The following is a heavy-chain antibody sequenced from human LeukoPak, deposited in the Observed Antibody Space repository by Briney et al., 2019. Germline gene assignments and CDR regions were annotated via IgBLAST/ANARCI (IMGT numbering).Heavy chain of an antibody. D-gene: IGHD7-27*01. CDR1: GGPFSGYY. CDR3: ARAGTGDRSAVFDY. CDR2: INHNGYT. V-gene: IGHV4-34*01. J-gene: IGHJ4*02. Sequence: SETLSLTCAVYGGPFSGYYWNWIRQPPGKGLEWIGEINHNGYTDYNPSLESRVTISVDTSKNQFSLKVYSLTAADTAVYFCARAGTGDRSAVFDYWGQEILVTVSS.